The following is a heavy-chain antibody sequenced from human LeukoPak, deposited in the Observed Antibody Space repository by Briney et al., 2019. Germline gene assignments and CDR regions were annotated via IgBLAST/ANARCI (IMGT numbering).Heavy chain of an antibody. Sequence: PGGSLRLSCAASGFTFSSYGMHWVRQAPGKGLEWVAVISYDGSNKYYADSVKGRFTISRDNAKNSLYLQMNSLRVEDTAVYYCARDGEGYSSGWFLGGYYYGMDVWGQGTTVTVSS. CDR1: GFTFSSYG. D-gene: IGHD6-19*01. CDR3: ARDGEGYSSGWFLGGYYYGMDV. V-gene: IGHV3-30*03. J-gene: IGHJ6*02. CDR2: ISYDGSNK.